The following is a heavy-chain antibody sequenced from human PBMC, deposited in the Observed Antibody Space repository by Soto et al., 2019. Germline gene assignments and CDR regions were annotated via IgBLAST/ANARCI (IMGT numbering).Heavy chain of an antibody. J-gene: IGHJ4*02. CDR2: MYQGGNQI. V-gene: IGHV3-7*05. D-gene: IGHD1-26*01. Sequence: GGSLRLSCAASGFRFGDFWMTWVRQAPGKGLEWMAIMYQGGNQINYVDSVKARFSTSRDNAENSLYLQINSLRAEDTAVYYCASQHSGSYYLDYWGQGTPVTVSP. CDR1: GFRFGDFW. CDR3: ASQHSGSYYLDY.